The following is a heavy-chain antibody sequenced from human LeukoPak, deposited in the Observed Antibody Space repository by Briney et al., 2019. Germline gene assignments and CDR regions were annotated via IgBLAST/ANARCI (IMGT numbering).Heavy chain of an antibody. CDR2: INANTGAT. CDR3: ATSRSSAWSDY. V-gene: IGHV1-2*02. J-gene: IGHJ4*02. D-gene: IGHD6-19*01. CDR1: GYTFSDYY. Sequence: ASVKVSCKTSGYTFSDYYVHWMRQAPGQGLEWMGWINANTGATTYAQNFQGRVTITGDASITTAYMELSSLTSDDTAVYYCATSRSSAWSDYWGQGTLVTVSS.